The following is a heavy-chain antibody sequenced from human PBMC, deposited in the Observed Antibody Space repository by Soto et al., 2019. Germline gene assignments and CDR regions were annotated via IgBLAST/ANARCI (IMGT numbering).Heavy chain of an antibody. Sequence: QVQLQQWGAGLLKPSETLSLTCAVYGGSFSDFYWTWIRQPPGKGLEWIGEINHSGSTNYNPSLKSRVAIPVDTPKNQFSRNLASVTAADTAVYYCGPRGAVADPRGYWGQGPLVTVSS. D-gene: IGHD6-19*01. CDR1: GGSFSDFY. CDR2: INHSGST. J-gene: IGHJ4*02. V-gene: IGHV4-34*01. CDR3: GPRGAVADPRGY.